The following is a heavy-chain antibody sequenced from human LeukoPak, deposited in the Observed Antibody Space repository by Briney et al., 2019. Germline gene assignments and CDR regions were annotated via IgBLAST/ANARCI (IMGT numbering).Heavy chain of an antibody. D-gene: IGHD3-10*01. V-gene: IGHV3-11*03. CDR2: ISDSSDFT. Sequence: GGSLRLSCAASGFIFSDCYMTWVRQAPGKGLEGVSYISDSSDFTNYADSVKGRFTISRDNAKNSLYLQMNSLRAEDTAVYYCARFVSGSFDYWGQGTLVTVSS. CDR1: GFIFSDCY. J-gene: IGHJ4*02. CDR3: ARFVSGSFDY.